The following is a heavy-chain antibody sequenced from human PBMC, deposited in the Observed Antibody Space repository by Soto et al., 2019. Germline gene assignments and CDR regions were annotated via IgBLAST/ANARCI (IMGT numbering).Heavy chain of an antibody. CDR2: IIPIFGTA. CDR1: GGTFSSYA. J-gene: IGHJ6*02. CDR3: ARVALKLYYYYGMDV. Sequence: QVQLVQSGAEVKKPGSSVKVSCKASGGTFSSYAISWVRQAPGQGLEWMGGIIPIFGTANYAQKFQGRVTIXGDSSXXTAYMELSSLRSEDTAVYYCARVALKLYYYYGMDVWGQGTTVTVSS. V-gene: IGHV1-69*12. D-gene: IGHD2-21*01.